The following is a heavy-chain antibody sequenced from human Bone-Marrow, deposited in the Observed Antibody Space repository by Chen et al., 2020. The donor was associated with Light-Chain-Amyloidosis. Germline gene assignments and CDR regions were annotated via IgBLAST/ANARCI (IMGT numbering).Heavy chain of an antibody. CDR1: ELTLPTYG. V-gene: IGHV3-48*03. CDR2: ISAGGDSM. J-gene: IGHJ4*02. CDR3: SRDAVAPGDTDY. Sequence: QLVVSVGSFVQPGGGGSYSCAAFELTLPTYGMNCVRQAPVKVLEWVSYISAGGDSMYYADSVKGRFTVSRDDARNSLFLQMNSLRAEDTAVDYCSRDAVAPGDTDYWGQGTLVTVSS. D-gene: IGHD1-1*01.